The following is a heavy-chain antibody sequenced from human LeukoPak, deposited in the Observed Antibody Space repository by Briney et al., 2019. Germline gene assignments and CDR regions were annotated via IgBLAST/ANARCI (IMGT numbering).Heavy chain of an antibody. CDR1: GFSVSSNY. CDR2: IYIGGST. J-gene: IGHJ6*03. CDR3: ARGPGSAVYYYYIDV. V-gene: IGHV3-53*01. Sequence: GGSLRLSCAASGFSVSSNYMSWVRQAPGKGLEWVSVIYIGGSTYYADSVKGRFTISRDNFKNTLYIQMNSLRAEDRAVYYCARGPGSAVYYYYIDVWGKGTTVTVSS.